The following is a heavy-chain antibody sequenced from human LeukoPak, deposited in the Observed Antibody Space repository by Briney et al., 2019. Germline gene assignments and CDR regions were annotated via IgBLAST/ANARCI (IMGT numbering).Heavy chain of an antibody. D-gene: IGHD5-18*01. CDR2: ISSSSSYI. V-gene: IGHV3-21*01. CDR3: ARRGYSYGQEYFQH. Sequence: GGSLRLSCAASGFTFSSYGMHWVRQAPGKGLEWVSSISSSSSYIYYADSVKGRFTISRDNAKNSLYLQMNSLRAEDTAVYYCARRGYSYGQEYFQHWGQGTLVTVSS. CDR1: GFTFSSYG. J-gene: IGHJ1*01.